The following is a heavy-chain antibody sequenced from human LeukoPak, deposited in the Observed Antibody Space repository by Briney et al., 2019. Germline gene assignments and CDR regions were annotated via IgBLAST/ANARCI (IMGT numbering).Heavy chain of an antibody. V-gene: IGHV1-2*02. Sequence: GASVKVSCKASGYTFTDYYMHWVRQAPGQGLEWMGWINPNSGDRNYAQKFQGRLTMTRDTAITTAYMELSGLRSDDTAVYYCARDRRTGNTIYWGQGTLVTVSS. J-gene: IGHJ4*02. CDR3: ARDRRTGNTIY. D-gene: IGHD4-23*01. CDR1: GYTFTDYY. CDR2: INPNSGDR.